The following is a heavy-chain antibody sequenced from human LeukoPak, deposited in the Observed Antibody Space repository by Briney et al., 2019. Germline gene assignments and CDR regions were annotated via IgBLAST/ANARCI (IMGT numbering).Heavy chain of an antibody. Sequence: QTGGSLRLSCAASGFTFSSYAMHWVRQAPGKGLEWVAVISYDGSNKYYADSVKGRFTISRDNSKNTLYLQMNSLRAEDTAVYYCARVRGGYDSDYWGQGTLVTVSS. CDR1: GFTFSSYA. V-gene: IGHV3-30-3*01. D-gene: IGHD5-12*01. J-gene: IGHJ4*02. CDR2: ISYDGSNK. CDR3: ARVRGGYDSDY.